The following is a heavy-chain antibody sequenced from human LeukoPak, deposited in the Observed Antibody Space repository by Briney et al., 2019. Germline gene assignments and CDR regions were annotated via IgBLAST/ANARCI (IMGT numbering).Heavy chain of an antibody. D-gene: IGHD3-22*01. CDR3: ARPALGYYYDSSGYYFDY. J-gene: IGHJ4*02. CDR2: INPNSGGT. Sequence: ASVTVSCKASGYTFTGYYMHWVRQAPGQGLEWMGWINPNSGGTNCAQKFQGRVTMTRDTSISTAYMELSRLRSDDTAVYYCARPALGYYYDSSGYYFDYWGQGTLVTVSS. CDR1: GYTFTGYY. V-gene: IGHV1-2*02.